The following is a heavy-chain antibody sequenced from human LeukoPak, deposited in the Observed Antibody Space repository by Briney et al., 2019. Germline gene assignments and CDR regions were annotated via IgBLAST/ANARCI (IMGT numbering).Heavy chain of an antibody. D-gene: IGHD5-12*01. Sequence: GGSLRLSCAASGFTFSGYAMSWVRQAPGKGLEWVANIKQDGSEKYYVDSVKGRFTISRDNAKNSLCLQMNSLRAEDTAVYYCAREPSGYDSYIDYWGQGTLVTVSS. CDR3: AREPSGYDSYIDY. J-gene: IGHJ4*02. V-gene: IGHV3-7*01. CDR1: GFTFSGYA. CDR2: IKQDGSEK.